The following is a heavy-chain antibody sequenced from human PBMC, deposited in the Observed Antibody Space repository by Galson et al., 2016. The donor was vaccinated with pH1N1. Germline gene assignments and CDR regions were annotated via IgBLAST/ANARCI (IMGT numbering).Heavy chain of an antibody. V-gene: IGHV5-51*03. CDR1: GSSFTSYW. J-gene: IGHJ4*02. CDR3: ARLPYCDTTSCPFDY. CDR2: IYPGDSDT. D-gene: IGHD2-2*01. Sequence: QSGAEVTKPGESLRISCQGSGSSFTSYWIAWVRQMPGKGLEWMGIIYPGDSDTRYSPSSQGQVTISADKSISTAYLQWSSLRASDTAMYYCARLPYCDTTSCPFDYWGQGTLVTVSS.